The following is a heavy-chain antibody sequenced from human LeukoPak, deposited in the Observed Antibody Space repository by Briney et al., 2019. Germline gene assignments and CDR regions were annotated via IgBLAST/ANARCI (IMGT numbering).Heavy chain of an antibody. CDR3: ARVPHCSSTSCYNGRGDY. CDR1: GGSFSGYY. Sequence: SETLSLTCVVYGGSFSGYYWSWIRQPPGKGLEWIGEINHSGSTNYNPSLKSRVTISVDTSKNQFSLKLSSVTAADTAVYYCARVPHCSSTSCYNGRGDYWGQGTLVTVFS. CDR2: INHSGST. D-gene: IGHD2-2*02. J-gene: IGHJ4*02. V-gene: IGHV4-34*01.